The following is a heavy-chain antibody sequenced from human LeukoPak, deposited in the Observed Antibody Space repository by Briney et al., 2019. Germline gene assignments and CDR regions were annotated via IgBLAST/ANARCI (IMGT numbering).Heavy chain of an antibody. D-gene: IGHD4-17*01. CDR1: GYTFTGYY. J-gene: IGHJ4*02. CDR3: ARPTGTVTTFDY. V-gene: IGHV1-2*02. CDR2: INPNSGGT. Sequence: ASLKVSCKASGYTFTGYYMHWVRQAPGQGLEWMGWINPNSGGTNYAQKFQGRVTMTRDTSISTAYMELSRLRSDDTAVYYCARPTGTVTTFDYWGQGTLVTVSS.